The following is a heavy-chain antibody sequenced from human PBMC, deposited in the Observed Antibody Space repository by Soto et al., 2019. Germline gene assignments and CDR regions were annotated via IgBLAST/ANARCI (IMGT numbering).Heavy chain of an antibody. V-gene: IGHV3-48*01. D-gene: IGHD3-10*01. CDR1: GFTFSSYS. CDR3: AREGYYLNWFDP. J-gene: IGHJ5*02. Sequence: EVQLVESGGGLVQPGGSLRLSCAASGFTFSSYSMNWVRQAPGKGLEWVSYISSSGSTIYYADSVKGRFTISRDNAKNSLYLQMNSLRAEDTAVYYCAREGYYLNWFDPWGQGTLVTVSS. CDR2: ISSSGSTI.